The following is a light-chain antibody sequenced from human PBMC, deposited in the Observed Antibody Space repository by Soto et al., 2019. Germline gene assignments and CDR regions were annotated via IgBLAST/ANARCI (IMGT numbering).Light chain of an antibody. CDR2: EVS. CDR3: SSYARGVV. J-gene: IGLJ2*01. CDR1: SSDVGGYNY. Sequence: QPVLTQPPSASGSPGQSVTISCTGTSSDVGGYNYVSWYQQHPGKAPKLMIYEVSKRPSGVPDRFSGSKSGNTASLTVSGLQAEDEADYYCSSYARGVVFGGGTKLTVL. V-gene: IGLV2-8*01.